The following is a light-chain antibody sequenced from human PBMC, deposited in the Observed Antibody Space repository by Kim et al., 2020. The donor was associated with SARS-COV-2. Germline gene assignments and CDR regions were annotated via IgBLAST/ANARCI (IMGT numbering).Light chain of an antibody. CDR3: ETWDTNTRV. CDR2: LEGSGSY. J-gene: IGLJ3*02. V-gene: IGLV4-60*03. CDR1: SGHSSHI. Sequence: SVKLTCTLSSGHSSHIIAWHQQQPGKAPRYLMDLEGSGSYSKGSGVPDRFSGSRSGADRYLTISNVQSEDEADYYCETWDTNTRVFGGGTQLTVL.